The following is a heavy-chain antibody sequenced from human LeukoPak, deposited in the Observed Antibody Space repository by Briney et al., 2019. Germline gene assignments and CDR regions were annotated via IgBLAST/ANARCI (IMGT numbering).Heavy chain of an antibody. D-gene: IGHD4-17*01. V-gene: IGHV3-23*01. J-gene: IGHJ4*02. CDR1: GFTFSSYA. CDR2: ISGSGGST. CDR3: AKKGEDYGVYDDY. Sequence: GGSLRLSCAASGFTFSSYAMSWVRQAPGKGLEWVSAISGSGGSTYYADSVKGRFTIFRDNSKNTLYLQMNSLRAEDTAVYYCAKKGEDYGVYDDYWGQGTLVTVSS.